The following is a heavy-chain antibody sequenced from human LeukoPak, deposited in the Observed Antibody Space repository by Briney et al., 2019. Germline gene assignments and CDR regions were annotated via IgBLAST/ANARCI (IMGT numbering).Heavy chain of an antibody. D-gene: IGHD2-2*01. CDR1: GGSISSYY. V-gene: IGHV4-4*07. CDR3: ARGGSTSLGP. CDR2: IYTSGST. J-gene: IGHJ5*02. Sequence: SETLSLTCTVSGGSISSYYWSWIRQPAGKGLGWIGRIYTSGSTNYNPSLKSRVTMSVDTSKNQFSLKLSSVTAADTAVYYCARGGSTSLGPWGQGTLVTVSS.